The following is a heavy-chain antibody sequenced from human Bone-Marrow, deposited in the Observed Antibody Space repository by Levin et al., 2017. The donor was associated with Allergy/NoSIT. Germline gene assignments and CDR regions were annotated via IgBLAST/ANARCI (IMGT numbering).Heavy chain of an antibody. Sequence: SETLSLTCTVSGGSIRTSTYYWGWIRQTPGKGLEWIGSMFYGGNTYYKPSLKGRVTMSVDTSKNQFSLKLNSVTAADTAVYYCAGGRIYYYGTSDYPRVGDIAYWGQGTLVAVSS. V-gene: IGHV4-39*01. CDR1: GGSIRTSTYY. CDR3: AGGRIYYYGTSDYPRVGDIAY. CDR2: MFYGGNT. D-gene: IGHD3-22*01. J-gene: IGHJ4*02.